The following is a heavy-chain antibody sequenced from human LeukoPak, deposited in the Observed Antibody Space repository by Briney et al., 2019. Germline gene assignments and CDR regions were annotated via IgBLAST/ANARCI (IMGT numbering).Heavy chain of an antibody. Sequence: GASVTVSCKASGYTFTSYYMHWVRQAPGQGLEWVGIINPSGGSTSYAQKFQGRVTMTRDTSTSTVYMELSSLRSEDTAVYYCARNHDYYDSSGYPFDPWGQGTLVTVSS. D-gene: IGHD3-22*01. CDR3: ARNHDYYDSSGYPFDP. CDR1: GYTFTSYY. V-gene: IGHV1-46*01. J-gene: IGHJ5*02. CDR2: INPSGGST.